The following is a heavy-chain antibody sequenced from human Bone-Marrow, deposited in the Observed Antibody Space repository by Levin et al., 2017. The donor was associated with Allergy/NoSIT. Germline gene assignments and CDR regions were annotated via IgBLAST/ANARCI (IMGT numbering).Heavy chain of an antibody. J-gene: IGHJ4*02. V-gene: IGHV4-39*01. CDR3: ARHGGVTVYDFWEDY. CDR2: IYYSGST. Sequence: SETLSLTCTVSGGSISSSSYYWGWIRQPPGKGLEWIGSIYYSGSTYYNPSLKSRVTISVDTSKNQFSLKLSAVTAADTAVYYCARHGGVTVYDFWEDYWGQGTLVTVSS. CDR1: GGSISSSSYY. D-gene: IGHD3-3*01.